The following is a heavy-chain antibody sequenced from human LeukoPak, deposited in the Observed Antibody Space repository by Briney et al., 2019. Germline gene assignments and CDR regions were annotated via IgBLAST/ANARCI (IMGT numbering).Heavy chain of an antibody. Sequence: PGRSLRLSCAASGFIFSGYAIHWVRQAPGKGLEWVSMISYDGSNKDYADSVKGRFTISRDNSKNTVYLQMNSLRAEDTAVYYCARWRYGMDVWGQGTTVTVSS. CDR3: ARWRYGMDV. CDR1: GFIFSGYA. V-gene: IGHV3-30*04. J-gene: IGHJ6*02. CDR2: ISYDGSNK.